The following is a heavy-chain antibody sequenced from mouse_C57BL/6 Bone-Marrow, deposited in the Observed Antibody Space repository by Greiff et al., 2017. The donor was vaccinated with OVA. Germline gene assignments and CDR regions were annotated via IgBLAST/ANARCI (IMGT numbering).Heavy chain of an antibody. J-gene: IGHJ1*03. D-gene: IGHD1-1*01. CDR3: RGTTGVATRWYIDV. CDR1: GYTFTDYE. Sequence: QVQLQQSGAELVRPGASVTLSCKASGYTFTDYEMHWVKQTPVHGLEWIGAIDPETGGTAYNQTLKGQAIMTVDTSYSTAYMEIRSLTSEDSAVDYCRGTTGVATRWYIDVWGTGTTVTVSS. V-gene: IGHV1-15*01. CDR2: IDPETGGT.